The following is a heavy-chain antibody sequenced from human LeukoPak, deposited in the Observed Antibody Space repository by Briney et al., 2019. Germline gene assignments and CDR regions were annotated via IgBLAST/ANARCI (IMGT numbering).Heavy chain of an antibody. V-gene: IGHV4-59*01. CDR3: ARVAADTFDY. Sequence: PETPRVTCTVSGGSISSYYWSWIRQPPGKGLEWIGYIYYSGYTNYNPSLKSRVTISVDTSKNQFSLKLSSVTAADTAVYYCARVAADTFDYWGQGTLVTVSS. CDR2: IYYSGYT. D-gene: IGHD6-25*01. CDR1: GGSISSYY. J-gene: IGHJ4*02.